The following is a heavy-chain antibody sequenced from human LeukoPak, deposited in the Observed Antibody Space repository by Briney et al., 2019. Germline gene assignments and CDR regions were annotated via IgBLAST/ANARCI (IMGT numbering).Heavy chain of an antibody. J-gene: IGHJ6*02. V-gene: IGHV5-51*01. CDR1: GYSFTTYW. D-gene: IGHD7-27*01. CDR2: IYPGDSDT. CDR3: ASSNWGSGYYYYGMDV. Sequence: GESLKISCKGSGYSFTTYWIGWVRQMPGKGLEWMGIIYPGDSDTRYSPSFQGQVTISADKSISTAYLQWSSLKASDTAMYYCASSNWGSGYYYYGMDVWGQGTTVTVSS.